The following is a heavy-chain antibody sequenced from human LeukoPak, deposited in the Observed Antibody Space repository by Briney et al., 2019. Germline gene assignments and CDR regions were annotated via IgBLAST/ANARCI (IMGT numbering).Heavy chain of an antibody. D-gene: IGHD2-2*01. CDR3: ASGASSWTWFDT. J-gene: IGHJ5*02. CDR1: GGSTSNYY. V-gene: IGHV4-59*01. Sequence: SETLSLTCTVSGGSTSNYYWSWIRQTPGKGLEWIGFIYSTGSTNYNPSLKGRVTISVDTTKNQFYLKLTSVTAADTAVYYCASGASSWTWFDTWGQGTPVTVSS. CDR2: IYSTGST.